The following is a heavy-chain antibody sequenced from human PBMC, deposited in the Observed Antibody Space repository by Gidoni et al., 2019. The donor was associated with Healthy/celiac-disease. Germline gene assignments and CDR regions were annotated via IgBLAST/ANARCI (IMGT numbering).Heavy chain of an antibody. V-gene: IGHV1-69*02. CDR3: ASGSNYDSSGYYPE. Sequence: QVQLVQSGAEVKKPGSSEEVPCQASGGTFSSYTISWLRQSPGQGLEWMGRIIRIRGIANYAQKFQGRVTITADKSTSTAYMELSSLRSEDTAVYYCASGSNYDSSGYYPEWGQGTLVTVSS. D-gene: IGHD3-22*01. CDR1: GGTFSSYT. J-gene: IGHJ4*02. CDR2: IIRIRGIA.